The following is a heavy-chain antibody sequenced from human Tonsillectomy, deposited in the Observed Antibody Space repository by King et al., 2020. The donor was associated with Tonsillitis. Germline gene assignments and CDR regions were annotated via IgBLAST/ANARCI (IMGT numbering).Heavy chain of an antibody. CDR3: AKVVDTSMVKSFEY. V-gene: IGHV3-23*04. D-gene: IGHD5-18*01. J-gene: IGHJ4*02. CDR2: ISESGDNT. Sequence: EVQLVQSGGGLVQPGGSLRLSCAASGFTFSIFAMSWVRQAPGKGLEWVSDISESGDNTFYSDSVKGRFTISRDNSKNTLYLLMNTLRAEDTALYYCAKVVDTSMVKSFEYWGQGSLVTVSS. CDR1: GFTFSIFA.